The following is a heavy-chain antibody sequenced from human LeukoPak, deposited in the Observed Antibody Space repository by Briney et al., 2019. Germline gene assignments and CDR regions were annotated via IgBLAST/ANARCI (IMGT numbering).Heavy chain of an antibody. CDR1: GFTFSSYW. CDR3: VRGLARGARGYSYGYFY. J-gene: IGHJ4*02. Sequence: TGGSLRLSCAASGFTFSSYWMSWVRQAPGKGLEWVANIKQDGSEKYYVDSVKGRFTISRDNAKNSLYLQMNSLRAEDTAVYYCVRGLARGARGYSYGYFYWGQGTLVTVSS. CDR2: IKQDGSEK. D-gene: IGHD5-18*01. V-gene: IGHV3-7*01.